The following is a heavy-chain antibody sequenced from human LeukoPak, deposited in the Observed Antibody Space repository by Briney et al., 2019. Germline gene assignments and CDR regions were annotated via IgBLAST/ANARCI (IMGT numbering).Heavy chain of an antibody. Sequence: PGGSPRLSCAASGFTFSSYAMHWVRQAPGKGLEWVAVISYDGSNKYYADSVKGRFTISRDNSKNTLYLQMNSLRAEDTAVYYCARGGYYYDSSGHPDYFDYWGQGTLVTVSS. V-gene: IGHV3-30-3*01. D-gene: IGHD3-22*01. CDR1: GFTFSSYA. CDR2: ISYDGSNK. J-gene: IGHJ4*02. CDR3: ARGGYYYDSSGHPDYFDY.